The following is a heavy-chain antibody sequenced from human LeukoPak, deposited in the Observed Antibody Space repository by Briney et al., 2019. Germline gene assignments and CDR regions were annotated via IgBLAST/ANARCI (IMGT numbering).Heavy chain of an antibody. Sequence: PSKTLSLTCTVSGGSISSYYWSWIRQPPGKGLEWIGYIYYSGSTNYNPSLKSRVTISVDTSKNQFSLKLSSVTAADTAVYYCARKGVGATQTDAFDIWGQGTMVTVSS. D-gene: IGHD1-26*01. CDR2: IYYSGST. CDR3: ARKGVGATQTDAFDI. CDR1: GGSISSYY. J-gene: IGHJ3*02. V-gene: IGHV4-59*01.